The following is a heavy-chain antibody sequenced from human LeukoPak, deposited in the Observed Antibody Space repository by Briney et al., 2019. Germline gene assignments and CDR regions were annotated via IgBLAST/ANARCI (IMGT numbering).Heavy chain of an antibody. CDR2: IYTSGST. V-gene: IGHV4-4*07. CDR3: ARGGDILTGYPYYYGMDV. Sequence: SETLSLTCTVSGGSISSYYWSWIRQPAGKGLEWIGRIYTSGSTNYNPSLKSRVTMSVDTSKNQFSLKLSSVTAADTAVYYCARGGDILTGYPYYYGMDVWGQGTTVTVSS. CDR1: GGSISSYY. J-gene: IGHJ6*02. D-gene: IGHD3-9*01.